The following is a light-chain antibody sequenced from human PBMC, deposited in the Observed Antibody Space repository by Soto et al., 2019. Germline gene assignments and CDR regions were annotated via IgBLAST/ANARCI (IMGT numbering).Light chain of an antibody. Sequence: DIQLTQSPSFLSASVGDRVTITCRASQGIGSDLVWYQQKPVKAPKLLIYGASTLQGGVSSRFSGSGSGTEFTLTISSLQPEDFATYYCQQHNSYPLTFGGGTKVEIK. CDR2: GAS. CDR1: QGIGSD. J-gene: IGKJ4*01. V-gene: IGKV1-9*01. CDR3: QQHNSYPLT.